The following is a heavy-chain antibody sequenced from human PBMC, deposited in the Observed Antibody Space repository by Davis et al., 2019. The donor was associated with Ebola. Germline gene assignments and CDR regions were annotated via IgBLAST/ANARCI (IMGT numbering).Heavy chain of an antibody. D-gene: IGHD5-18*01. CDR2: IWYDGSNK. CDR1: GFTFSSYG. J-gene: IGHJ6*02. Sequence: GESLKISCAASGFTFSSYGMHWVRQAPGKGLEWVAVIWYDGSNKYYADSVKGRFTISRDNAKNSLYLQVNSLRAEDTAVYYCARDTAMGEYYYYGMDVWGQGTTVTVSS. CDR3: ARDTAMGEYYYYGMDV. V-gene: IGHV3-33*01.